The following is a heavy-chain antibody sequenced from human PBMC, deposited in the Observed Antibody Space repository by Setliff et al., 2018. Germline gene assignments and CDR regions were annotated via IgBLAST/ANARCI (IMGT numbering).Heavy chain of an antibody. D-gene: IGHD6-19*01. CDR2: IYIGGSA. CDR3: AREQWLDPPGYYYMDV. Sequence: SLTCTASGGSISSYYWSWIRQPAGKGLEWIGHIYIGGSANYNPSLKSRVTMSIDTSKNQFSLKLNSVTAADMAVYYCAREQWLDPPGYYYMDVWAKGTTVTVSS. V-gene: IGHV4-4*07. CDR1: GGSISSYY. J-gene: IGHJ6*03.